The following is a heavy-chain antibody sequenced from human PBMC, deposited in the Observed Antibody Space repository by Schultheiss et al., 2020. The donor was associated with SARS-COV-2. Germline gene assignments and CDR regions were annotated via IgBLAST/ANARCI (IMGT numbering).Heavy chain of an antibody. J-gene: IGHJ4*02. V-gene: IGHV4-59*01. CDR3: ASAFGVATLFDY. D-gene: IGHD5-12*01. CDR1: GGSISSYY. CDR2: IYYSGST. Sequence: SETLSLTCTVSGGSISSYYWSWIRQPPGKGLEWIGYIYYSGSTNYNPSLKSRVTISVDTSKNQFSLKLSSVTAADTAVYYCASAFGVATLFDYWGQGTLVTVSS.